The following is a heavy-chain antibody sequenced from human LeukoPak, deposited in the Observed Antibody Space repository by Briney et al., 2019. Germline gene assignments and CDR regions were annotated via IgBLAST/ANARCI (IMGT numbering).Heavy chain of an antibody. D-gene: IGHD1-14*01. CDR2: IDWDDDK. CDR1: GDSISTYYW. Sequence: TLSFTCTVSGDSISTYYWSWIRQPPGKALEWLARIDWDDDKYYSTSLKTRLTISKDTSKNQVVLTMTNMDPVDTATYYCARTTTHGPDYWGQGTLVTVSS. J-gene: IGHJ4*02. CDR3: ARTTTHGPDY. V-gene: IGHV2-70*11.